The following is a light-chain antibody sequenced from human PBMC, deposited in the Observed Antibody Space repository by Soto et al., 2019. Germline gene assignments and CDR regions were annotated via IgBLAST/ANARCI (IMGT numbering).Light chain of an antibody. CDR1: SSDIGSYNR. J-gene: IGLJ1*01. CDR2: EVN. Sequence: QSALTQHPSVSGSPGQSVTISCTGTSSDIGSYNRVSWYQQPPGAAPKLMICEVNNRPSGVPKRFSGSKSGNTASLTIFGLQSEDEADYYCSSFTTSDTYVFGTGTKVTVL. V-gene: IGLV2-18*02. CDR3: SSFTTSDTYV.